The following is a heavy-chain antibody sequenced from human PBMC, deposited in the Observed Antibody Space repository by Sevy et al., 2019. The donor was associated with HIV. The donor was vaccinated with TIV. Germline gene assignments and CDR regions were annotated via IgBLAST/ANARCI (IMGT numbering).Heavy chain of an antibody. V-gene: IGHV3-30*18. CDR3: AKDGYYGSGSYYNVYGMDV. CDR1: GFTFSSYG. J-gene: IGHJ6*02. CDR2: ISYDGSNK. Sequence: GVSLRLSCAASGFTFSSYGMHRVRQAPGKGLEWVAVISYDGSNKYYADSVKGRFTISRDNSKNTLDLQMNSLRAEDTTVYYCAKDGYYGSGSYYNVYGMDVWGQGTTVTVSS. D-gene: IGHD3-10*01.